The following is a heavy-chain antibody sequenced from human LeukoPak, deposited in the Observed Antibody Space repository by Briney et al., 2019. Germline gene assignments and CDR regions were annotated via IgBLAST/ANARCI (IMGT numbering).Heavy chain of an antibody. CDR1: GYTFSDHY. CDR3: ARGGWQQLPYFDY. CDR2: INPNSGGT. Sequence: EASVKVSCKASGYTFSDHYMHWVRQAPGQGLEWMGWINPNSGGTNYAQKFQGRVTMTRDTSITTAYMELSRLRSDDTAVYYCARGGWQQLPYFDYWGQGTLVTVCS. J-gene: IGHJ4*02. D-gene: IGHD6-13*01. V-gene: IGHV1-2*02.